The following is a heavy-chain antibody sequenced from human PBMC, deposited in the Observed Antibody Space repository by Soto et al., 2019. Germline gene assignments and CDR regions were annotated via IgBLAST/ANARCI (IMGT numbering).Heavy chain of an antibody. J-gene: IGHJ3*02. CDR3: ARATADSTGAFDI. CDR2: IYYSGST. D-gene: IGHD6-13*01. CDR1: GGSISSYY. Sequence: PSETLSLTCTVSGGSISSYYWSWIRQPPGKGLEWIGYIYYSGSTNYNPSLKSRVTISVDTSKNQFSLKLSSVTAADTAVYYCARATADSTGAFDIWGQGTIVTVSS. V-gene: IGHV4-59*01.